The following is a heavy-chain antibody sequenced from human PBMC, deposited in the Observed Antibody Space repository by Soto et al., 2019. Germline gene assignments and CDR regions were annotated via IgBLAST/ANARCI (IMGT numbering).Heavy chain of an antibody. J-gene: IGHJ4*02. Sequence: ASVKVSCKVSGYSLTELSRNWVRQAPGKGLEWMGGFDPEEDEIIYAQKFQGRVTMTEDTSTDTAYMELSSLRSEDTAVYYCATEGYYYGSGSYPYFDHWGQGTQVTVSS. D-gene: IGHD3-10*01. V-gene: IGHV1-24*01. CDR2: FDPEEDEI. CDR1: GYSLTELS. CDR3: ATEGYYYGSGSYPYFDH.